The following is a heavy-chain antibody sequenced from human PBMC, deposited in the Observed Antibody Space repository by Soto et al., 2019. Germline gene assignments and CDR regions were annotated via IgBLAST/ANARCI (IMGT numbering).Heavy chain of an antibody. CDR2: INHSGMT. CDR3: VRTAREGAVAPHWFDR. J-gene: IGHJ5*02. V-gene: IGHV4-34*01. CDR1: GGSFSFYS. Sequence: SETLSLTWAVYGGSFSFYSWSWIRQPPGKGLEWIGDINHSGMTHYNPSLESRVSMSVDSSKNQFSLKLNSVTAAETAVYYCVRTAREGAVAPHWFDRWGQGTQVTVSS. D-gene: IGHD2-21*02.